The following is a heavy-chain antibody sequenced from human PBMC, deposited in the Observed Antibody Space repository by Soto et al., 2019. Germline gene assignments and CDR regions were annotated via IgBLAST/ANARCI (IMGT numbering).Heavy chain of an antibody. Sequence: QVHLVQSGAEVKKPGASVKVSCKASGYTFTSYGITWVRQAPGQGLEWMGWISAHNGNTDYAQKRQGRVIVPRDTSTPTAYMELRSLISDDTAVYYCARGRYGDYWGQGALVTVSS. CDR1: GYTFTSYG. J-gene: IGHJ4*02. V-gene: IGHV1-18*01. CDR3: ARGRYGDY. CDR2: ISAHNGNT. D-gene: IGHD1-1*01.